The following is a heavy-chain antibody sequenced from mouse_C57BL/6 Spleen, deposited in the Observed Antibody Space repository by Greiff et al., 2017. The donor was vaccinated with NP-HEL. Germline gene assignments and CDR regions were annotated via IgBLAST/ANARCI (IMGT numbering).Heavy chain of an antibody. D-gene: IGHD2-3*01. V-gene: IGHV1-15*01. CDR1: GYTFTDYE. J-gene: IGHJ2*01. CDR3: TRYDGYYGY. CDR2: IDPETGGT. Sequence: VKLVESGAELVRPGASVTLSCKASGYTFTDYEMHWVKQTPVHGLEWIGAIDPETGGTAYNQKFKGKAILTADKSSSTAYMELRSLTSEDSAVYYCTRYDGYYGYWGQGTTLTVSS.